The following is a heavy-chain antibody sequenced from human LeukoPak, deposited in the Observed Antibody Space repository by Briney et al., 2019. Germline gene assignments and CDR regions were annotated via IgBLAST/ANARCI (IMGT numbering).Heavy chain of an antibody. Sequence: GGSLRLSCAASGFTFSNAWMSWVRQAPGKGLEWVGRIKSKTDGGTTDYAAPVKGRFTISRDDSKNTLYLQMNSLKTEDTAVYYCTTDSGALRYFDWLSRQYYYYGMDVWGQGTTVTVSS. CDR3: TTDSGALRYFDWLSRQYYYYGMDV. CDR2: IKSKTDGGTT. V-gene: IGHV3-15*01. J-gene: IGHJ6*02. CDR1: GFTFSNAW. D-gene: IGHD3-9*01.